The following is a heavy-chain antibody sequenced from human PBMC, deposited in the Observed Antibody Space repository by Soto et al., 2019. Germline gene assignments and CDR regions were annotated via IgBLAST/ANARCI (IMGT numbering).Heavy chain of an antibody. Sequence: PGGSLRLSCAASGFTFSSYEMNWVRQAPGKGLEWVSYISSSGSTIYYADSVKGRFTISRDNAKNSLYLQMNSLRAEDTAVYYCADGGEWSFNFVYWGQGTLVTVSS. D-gene: IGHD3-3*01. CDR2: ISSSGSTI. CDR1: GFTFSSYE. V-gene: IGHV3-48*03. J-gene: IGHJ4*02. CDR3: ADGGEWSFNFVY.